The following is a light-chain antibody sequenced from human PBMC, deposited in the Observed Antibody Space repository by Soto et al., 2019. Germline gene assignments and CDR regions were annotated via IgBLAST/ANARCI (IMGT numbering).Light chain of an antibody. CDR2: DVS. CDR1: RSEVGGYNY. J-gene: IGLJ1*01. Sequence: QSVLTQPASVSGSPGQSITISCPGTRSEVGGYNYVSWYQQHPGKAPKLMIYDVSNRPSGVSNRFSGSKSGNTASLTISGLQAEDEADYYCSSYTSSSTLSFGTGTKVTVL. CDR3: SSYTSSSTLS. V-gene: IGLV2-14*01.